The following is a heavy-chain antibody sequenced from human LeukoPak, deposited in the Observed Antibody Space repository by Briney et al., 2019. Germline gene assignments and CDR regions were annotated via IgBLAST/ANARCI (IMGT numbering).Heavy chain of an antibody. CDR3: ARDRGEYSSSWYSGYYCYYMDV. CDR2: IIPIFGTA. CDR1: GGTFSSYA. Sequence: ASVKVSCKASGGTFSSYAISWVRQAPGQGLEWMGGIIPIFGTANYAQKFQGRVTITTDESTSTAYMELSSLRSEDTAVYYCARDRGEYSSSWYSGYYCYYMDVWGKGTTVTVSS. D-gene: IGHD6-13*01. V-gene: IGHV1-69*05. J-gene: IGHJ6*03.